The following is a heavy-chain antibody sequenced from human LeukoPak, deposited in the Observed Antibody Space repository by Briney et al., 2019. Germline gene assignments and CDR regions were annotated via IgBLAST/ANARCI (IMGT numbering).Heavy chain of an antibody. CDR3: AKDPYVGGGYHFDS. V-gene: IGHV3-23*01. Sequence: PSGSLTLSCAASGWTFSGYARSWARQPPGKGLEWVWKITGSGGNTYYADSVKGRFTISRDNSKNTLYLQMNSLRAEDTAIYYCAKDPYVGGGYHFDSWGQGSLVTVSS. CDR1: GWTFSGYA. J-gene: IGHJ4*02. CDR2: ITGSGGNT. D-gene: IGHD3-22*01.